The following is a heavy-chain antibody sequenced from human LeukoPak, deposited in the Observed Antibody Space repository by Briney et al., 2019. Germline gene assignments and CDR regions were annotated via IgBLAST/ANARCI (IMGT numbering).Heavy chain of an antibody. CDR2: INADGSTT. J-gene: IGHJ3*01. CDR1: GFIFGHSW. D-gene: IGHD1-14*01. Sequence: PGGSLRLSCAASGFIFGHSWVYWVRQAPGEGRVWVSLINADGSTTTYADSVKGRFTISRDNARNTVSLQMNSLTIEDTAVYYCVVVVEPPDSDGFDVWGQGTMITVSS. CDR3: VVVVEPPDSDGFDV. V-gene: IGHV3-74*01.